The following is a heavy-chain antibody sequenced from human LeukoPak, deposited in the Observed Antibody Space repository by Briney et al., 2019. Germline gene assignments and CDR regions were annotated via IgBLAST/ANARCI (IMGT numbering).Heavy chain of an antibody. D-gene: IGHD4-11*01. J-gene: IGHJ4*02. CDR2: ISVSGDTT. CDR3: AKDPTTGLRGYFDY. V-gene: IGHV3-23*01. Sequence: GGSLRLSCAASGFTFSNFAVSWVRQAPGKGLEWVSAISVSGDTTFYADSVKGRFTISRDNSKNTLYLQMNSLRAEDTAVYYCAKDPTTGLRGYFDYWGQGTLVTVSP. CDR1: GFTFSNFA.